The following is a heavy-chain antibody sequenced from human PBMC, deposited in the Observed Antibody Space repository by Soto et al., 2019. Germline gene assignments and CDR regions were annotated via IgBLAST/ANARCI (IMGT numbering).Heavy chain of an antibody. CDR1: GFTFSRSD. Sequence: EVQLLKSGGGLVQPGGSLRLSCAASGFTFSRSDMSWVRQTPGKGLEWVSAINGGRAFYGDSVEGRFTVSRDNSKNTLYLQMNSLRVEDTAIYYCATHGWDLWGQGTLVTVSS. V-gene: IGHV3-23*01. D-gene: IGHD6-19*01. J-gene: IGHJ5*02. CDR3: ATHGWDL. CDR2: INGGRA.